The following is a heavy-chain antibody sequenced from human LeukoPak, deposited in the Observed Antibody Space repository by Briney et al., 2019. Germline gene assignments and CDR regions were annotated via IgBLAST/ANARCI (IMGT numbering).Heavy chain of an antibody. J-gene: IGHJ6*04. V-gene: IGHV3-48*04. CDR3: AELGITMIGGV. CDR1: GFTFSNYS. CDR2: ISSSGSTI. Sequence: GGSLRLSCEASGFTFSNYSMNWVRQAPGKGLEWVSYISSSGSTIYYADSVKGRFTISRDNAKNSLYLQMNSLRAEDTAVYYCAELGITMIGGVWGKGTTVTVSS. D-gene: IGHD3-10*02.